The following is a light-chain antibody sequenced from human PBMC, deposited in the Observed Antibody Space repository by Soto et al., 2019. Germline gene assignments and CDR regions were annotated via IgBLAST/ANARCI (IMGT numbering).Light chain of an antibody. V-gene: IGKV3-15*01. Sequence: DICITHSPSTLSVSPGERATLSCRASQSVRNNLAWYQQKPGQAPRLLIFGASTRATGTPARFSGSGSGTEFTLTISSLQSEDFAVYYCQHYNEWPPWTFGQGTKVDIK. CDR2: GAS. CDR1: QSVRNN. CDR3: QHYNEWPPWT. J-gene: IGKJ1*01.